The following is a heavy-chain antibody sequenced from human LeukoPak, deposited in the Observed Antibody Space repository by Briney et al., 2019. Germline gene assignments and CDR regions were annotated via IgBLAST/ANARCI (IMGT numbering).Heavy chain of an antibody. D-gene: IGHD2/OR15-2a*01. J-gene: IGHJ4*02. CDR2: IDRSGST. Sequence: SETLSLTCAVYGGSFSGYSWTWIRQPPGKGLEWIGEIDRSGSTNYNPALKSRLTISVDTSKNQFSLKVNSVTAADTAVYYCASGTYYYFDFWGQGALVTVSS. CDR1: GGSFSGYS. CDR3: ASGTYYYFDF. V-gene: IGHV4-34*01.